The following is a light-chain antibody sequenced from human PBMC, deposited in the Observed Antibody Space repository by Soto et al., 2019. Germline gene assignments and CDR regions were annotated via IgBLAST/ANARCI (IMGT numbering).Light chain of an antibody. CDR1: QSVSSN. Sequence: EIVMTQSPATLSVSPGERATLSCRASQSVSSNLAWYQQKPGQAPRFLIYGASSRATGIPDRFSGSGSGTDFTLTISRLEPEDFAVYYCLHRMNWPLTFGQGTR. CDR2: GAS. V-gene: IGKV3D-20*02. CDR3: LHRMNWPLT. J-gene: IGKJ5*01.